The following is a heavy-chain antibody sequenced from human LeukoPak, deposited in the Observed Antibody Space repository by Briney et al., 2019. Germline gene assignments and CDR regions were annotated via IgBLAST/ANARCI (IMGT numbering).Heavy chain of an antibody. CDR1: GGSISSSSYY. V-gene: IGHV4-39*01. CDR3: ARPFAYDAFDI. D-gene: IGHD3-3*02. CDR2: IYYSGST. J-gene: IGHJ3*02. Sequence: SETLSLTCTVSGGSISSSSYYWGWIRQPPGKGLEWSGSIYYSGSTYYNPSLKSRVTISVDTSKNQFSLKLSSVTAADTAVYYCARPFAYDAFDIWGQGTMVTVSS.